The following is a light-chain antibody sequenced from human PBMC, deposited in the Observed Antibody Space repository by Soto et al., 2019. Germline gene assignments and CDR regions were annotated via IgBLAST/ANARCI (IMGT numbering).Light chain of an antibody. CDR1: QNVSSSY. J-gene: IGKJ2*01. V-gene: IGKV3-20*01. CDR3: QQYGSSPRT. Sequence: EIVLTQSPGTLSLSPGERATLSCRASQNVSSSYLAWYQQKPGQAPRLLIYGASSRATGIPDRFSGSGSGTDFTLTISRLEPEDFVVYSCQQYGSSPRTFGQGTKLEIK. CDR2: GAS.